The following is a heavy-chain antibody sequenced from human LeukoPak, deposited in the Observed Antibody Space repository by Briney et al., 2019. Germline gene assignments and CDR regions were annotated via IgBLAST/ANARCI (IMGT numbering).Heavy chain of an antibody. D-gene: IGHD6-13*01. V-gene: IGHV1-69*13. J-gene: IGHJ4*02. Sequence: SVKVSCKASGGTFSSYAISWVRQAPGQGLEWMGGIIPIFGTANYAQKFQGRVTITADESTSTAYMELSSLRSDDTAVYYCAREGSSWYDFGYWGQGTLVTVSS. CDR3: AREGSSWYDFGY. CDR1: GGTFSSYA. CDR2: IIPIFGTA.